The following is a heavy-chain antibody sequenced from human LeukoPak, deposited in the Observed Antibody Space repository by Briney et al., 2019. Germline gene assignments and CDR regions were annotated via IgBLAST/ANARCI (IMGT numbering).Heavy chain of an antibody. D-gene: IGHD3-22*01. CDR2: QHSGST. J-gene: IGHJ4*02. V-gene: IGHV4-34*01. CDR3: ARGPYRYYYDSSGYFYFFDY. Sequence: PSETLSPTLAGYGGSLRGFFWGLIRPPPGEGAGLNGGNQHSGSTNYNPSLKSRVTISVDTSKNQFSLKLSSVTAADTAVYYCARGPYRYYYDSSGYFYFFDYWGQGTLVTVSS. CDR1: GGSLRGFF.